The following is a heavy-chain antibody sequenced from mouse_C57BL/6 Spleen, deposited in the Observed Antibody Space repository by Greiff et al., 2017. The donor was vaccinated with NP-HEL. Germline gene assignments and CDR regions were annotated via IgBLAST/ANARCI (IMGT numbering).Heavy chain of an antibody. V-gene: IGHV1-54*01. CDR3: ARGTYYRNYVDAMDY. CDR1: GYAFTNYL. J-gene: IGHJ4*01. D-gene: IGHD2-1*01. Sequence: QVQLKESGAELVRPGTSVKVSCKASGYAFTNYLIEWVKQRPGQGLEWLGVINPGSGGTNYNEKFKGKATLTADKSSRTAYMQHSSLTSEDSAVYFCARGTYYRNYVDAMDYWGQGTSVTVSS. CDR2: INPGSGGT.